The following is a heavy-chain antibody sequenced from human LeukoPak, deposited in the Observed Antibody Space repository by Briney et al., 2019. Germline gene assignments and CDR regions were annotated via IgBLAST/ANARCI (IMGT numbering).Heavy chain of an antibody. V-gene: IGHV3-49*04. Sequence: PGGSLRLSCTASGFTFGDYAMSWVRQAPGKGLEWVGFIRSKAYGGTTEYAASVKGRFTISRDDSKSIAYLQMNSLKTEDTAVYCCTRRLAYCGGDCWDAFDIWGQGTMITVSS. CDR3: TRRLAYCGGDCWDAFDI. D-gene: IGHD2-21*02. CDR2: IRSKAYGGTT. J-gene: IGHJ3*02. CDR1: GFTFGDYA.